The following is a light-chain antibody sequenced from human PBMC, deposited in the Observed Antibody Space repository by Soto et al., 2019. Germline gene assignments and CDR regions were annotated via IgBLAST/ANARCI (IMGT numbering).Light chain of an antibody. CDR2: DVS. CDR1: SSDIGGYNY. Sequence: QSVLTQPASVSGSPGQSITISCTGTSSDIGGYNYVSWYQQHPGEAPKLMIYDVSDRPSGVSDRFSGSKSGNTASLTISGLQAADAADYYCSSYTTSSLLFGGGTKLTVL. V-gene: IGLV2-14*03. J-gene: IGLJ2*01. CDR3: SSYTTSSLL.